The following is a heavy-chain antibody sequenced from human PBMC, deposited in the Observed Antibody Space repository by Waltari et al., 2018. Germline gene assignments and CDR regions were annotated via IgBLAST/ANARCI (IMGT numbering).Heavy chain of an antibody. CDR2: MRSKAYGGTT. CDR1: GFTFGDYA. J-gene: IGHJ4*02. D-gene: IGHD5-12*01. CDR3: TGYDYTY. Sequence: EVQLVESGGGLVQPGRSLRLSCTASGFTFGDYAMSWFRQAPGKGLEWVGFMRSKAYGGTTEYAASVKGRFTISRDDSKSIAYLQMNSLKTEDTAVYYCTGYDYTYWGQGTLVTVSS. V-gene: IGHV3-49*03.